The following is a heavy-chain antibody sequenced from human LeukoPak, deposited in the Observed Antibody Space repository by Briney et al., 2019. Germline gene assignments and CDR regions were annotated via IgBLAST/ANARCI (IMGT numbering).Heavy chain of an antibody. CDR2: IIPIFGIA. J-gene: IGHJ4*02. D-gene: IGHD3-3*01. CDR1: GGTFSSYA. CDR3: AREDTTYYDFWSGYKPLDY. Sequence: SVKVSCKASGGTFSSYAISWVRQAPGQGLEWMGGIIPIFGIANYAQKFQGRVTITADKSTSTAYMELSSLRSEDTAVYYCAREDTTYYDFWSGYKPLDYWGQGTLVTVSS. V-gene: IGHV1-69*10.